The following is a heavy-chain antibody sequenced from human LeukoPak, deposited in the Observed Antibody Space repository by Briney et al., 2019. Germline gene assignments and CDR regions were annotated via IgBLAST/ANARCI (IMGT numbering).Heavy chain of an antibody. CDR2: IYPGYSDT. D-gene: IGHD3-10*01. Sequence: GESMKISCKGPGYSFTSYWIGWVLQMPGKGLEWMGIIYPGYSDTRYSPSFQGQVTISADKSISTAYLQWSSLKASDTAMYYCASPAGSSDAFDIWGQGTMVTVSS. V-gene: IGHV5-51*01. J-gene: IGHJ3*02. CDR1: GYSFTSYW. CDR3: ASPAGSSDAFDI.